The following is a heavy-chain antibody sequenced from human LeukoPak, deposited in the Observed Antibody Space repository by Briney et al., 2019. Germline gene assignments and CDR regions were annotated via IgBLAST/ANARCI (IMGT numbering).Heavy chain of an antibody. D-gene: IGHD5-18*01. CDR3: ARVQTRIQLWFQNDYYYMDV. CDR1: GFTFSNAW. V-gene: IGHV4-4*02. J-gene: IGHJ6*03. CDR2: IYHSGST. Sequence: GSLRLSCAASGFTFSNAWMSWVRQPPGKGLGWIGEIYHSGSTNYNPSLKSRVTISVDTSKNQFSLKLSSVTAADTAVYYCARVQTRIQLWFQNDYYYMDVWGKGTTVTVSS.